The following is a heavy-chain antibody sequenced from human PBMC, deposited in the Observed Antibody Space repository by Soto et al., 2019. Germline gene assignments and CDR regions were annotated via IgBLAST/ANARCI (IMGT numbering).Heavy chain of an antibody. CDR3: ARDDAGYSSGWYGAFDI. CDR2: ISYDGSNK. D-gene: IGHD6-19*01. V-gene: IGHV3-30-3*01. Sequence: PGGSLRLSCAASGFTFSSYAMHWVRQAPGKGLEWVAVISYDGSNKYYADSVKGRFTISRDNSKNTLYLQMNSLRAEDTAVYYCARDDAGYSSGWYGAFDIWGQGTMVTVSS. CDR1: GFTFSSYA. J-gene: IGHJ3*02.